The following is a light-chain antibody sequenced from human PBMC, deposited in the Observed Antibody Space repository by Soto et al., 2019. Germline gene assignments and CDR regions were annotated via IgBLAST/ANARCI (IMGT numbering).Light chain of an antibody. Sequence: EIVLTQSPATLSVSPGERVALSCRASQGIGSTLAWYRQQPGQAPGLLIYDSNIRATGVPARFSGTRSGTEFTLTISGLQSEDFAVYYCQQYGSSPEFTFGPGTKVDIK. J-gene: IGKJ3*01. CDR1: QGIGST. V-gene: IGKV3-15*01. CDR3: QQYGSSPEFT. CDR2: DSN.